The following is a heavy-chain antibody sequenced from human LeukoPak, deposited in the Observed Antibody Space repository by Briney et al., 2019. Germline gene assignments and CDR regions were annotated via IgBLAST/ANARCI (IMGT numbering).Heavy chain of an antibody. J-gene: IGHJ4*02. V-gene: IGHV4-4*07. Sequence: SETLSLTCTVSGGSISSYYWSWIRQPAGKGLEWIGRIYTSGSTNYNPSLKSRVTMSVDTSKNQFSLERSSVTAADTAVYYCAREDDYCDSSGYYRYWGQGTLVTVSS. D-gene: IGHD3-22*01. CDR2: IYTSGST. CDR1: GGSISSYY. CDR3: AREDDYCDSSGYYRY.